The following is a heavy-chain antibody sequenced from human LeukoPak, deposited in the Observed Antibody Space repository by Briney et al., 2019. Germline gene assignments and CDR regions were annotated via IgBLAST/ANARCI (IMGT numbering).Heavy chain of an antibody. Sequence: SETLSFTCTVSGGSISSYYWSWIRQPPGKGLEWIGYIYYSGSTNYNPSLKSRVTISVDTSKNQFSLKLSSVTAADTAVYYCARQGSGNYLSPVNYWGQGTLVTVSS. D-gene: IGHD1-26*01. CDR3: ARQGSGNYLSPVNY. CDR1: GGSISSYY. V-gene: IGHV4-59*08. CDR2: IYYSGST. J-gene: IGHJ4*02.